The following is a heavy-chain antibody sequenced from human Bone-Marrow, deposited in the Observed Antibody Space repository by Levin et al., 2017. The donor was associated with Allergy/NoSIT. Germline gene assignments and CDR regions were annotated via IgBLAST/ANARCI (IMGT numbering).Heavy chain of an antibody. CDR3: ARVRIRGTYYYYGMDV. CDR1: GYTFTSYY. Sequence: KTGESLKISCKASGYTFTSYYMHWVRQAPGQGLEWMGIINPSGGSTSYAQKFQGRVTMTRDTSTSTVYMELSSLRSEDTAVYYCARVRIRGTYYYYGMDVWGQGTTVTVSS. CDR2: INPSGGST. D-gene: IGHD3-16*01. J-gene: IGHJ6*02. V-gene: IGHV1-46*01.